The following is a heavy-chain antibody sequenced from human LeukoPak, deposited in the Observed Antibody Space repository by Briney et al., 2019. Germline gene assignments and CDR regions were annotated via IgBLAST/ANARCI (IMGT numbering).Heavy chain of an antibody. Sequence: PGGSLRLSCTAPGLTFSTSGFNWVRQAPGKGLEWVASIGPTGSDRYHADSIKGRFTISRDNANKFLYLQMNSLRAEDTAVYYCATETNGRHYDYWGQGTLLTVSS. J-gene: IGHJ4*02. CDR2: IGPTGSDR. CDR3: ATETNGRHYDY. V-gene: IGHV3-21*01. D-gene: IGHD1-14*01. CDR1: GLTFSTSG.